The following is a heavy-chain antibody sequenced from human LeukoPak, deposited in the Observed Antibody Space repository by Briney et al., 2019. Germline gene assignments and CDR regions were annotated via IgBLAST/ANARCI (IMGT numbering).Heavy chain of an antibody. CDR2: INPSGGST. Sequence: ASVKVSCKASGYTFTSYYMHWVRQAPGQGLEWMGIINPSGGSTSYAQKFQGRVTMTRDTSTSTVYMELGSLRSEDTAVYYCARFSSWYSSSRGSFDIWGQGTMVTVSS. V-gene: IGHV1-46*01. CDR3: ARFSSWYSSSRGSFDI. J-gene: IGHJ3*02. D-gene: IGHD6-13*01. CDR1: GYTFTSYY.